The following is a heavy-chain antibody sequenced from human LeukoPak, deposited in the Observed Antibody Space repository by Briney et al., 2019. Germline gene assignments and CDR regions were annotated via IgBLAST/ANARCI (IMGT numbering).Heavy chain of an antibody. Sequence: SETLSLTCTVSGGSVFSDTSYWAWIRQPAGTGLEWIGRVYPSGSTNSNPSVKSRLSMSIDTSKNQFSLNLTSVTAADTAVYYCSRFFRKSGGYFDLWGPGILVTVSS. D-gene: IGHD2-15*01. CDR1: GGSVFSDTSY. CDR2: VYPSGST. J-gene: IGHJ4*02. V-gene: IGHV4-61*02. CDR3: SRFFRKSGGYFDL.